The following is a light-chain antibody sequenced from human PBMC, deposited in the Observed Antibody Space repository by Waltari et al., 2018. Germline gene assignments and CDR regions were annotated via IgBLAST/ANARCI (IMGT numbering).Light chain of an antibody. J-gene: IGLJ2*01. CDR2: GKE. CDR3: SARNGRASQVV. V-gene: IGLV3-19*01. Sequence: SSGLTQDPAVSVALGQTIRITCRGDSLRTSYASWYQVKTGQAPLLVMFGKEKRPPGVPDRMSGESSETTSSVISTGAQAEDEADYDCSARNGRASQVVFAGGTKVTVL. CDR1: SLRTSY.